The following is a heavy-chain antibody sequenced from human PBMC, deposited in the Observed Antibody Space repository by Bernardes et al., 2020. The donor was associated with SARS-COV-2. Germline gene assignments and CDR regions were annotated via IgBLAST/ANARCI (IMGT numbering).Heavy chain of an antibody. Sequence: AAVQVSCKASGYNFTGYYMHWVRQAPAQGLEWMGWINPNSGGTNYAQKFQGRVTMTRDTSISTAYMELSRLRSDDTAVYYCARSDFYYYDSSGYFDYWGQGTLVTVSS. CDR2: INPNSGGT. V-gene: IGHV1-2*02. CDR3: ARSDFYYYDSSGYFDY. J-gene: IGHJ4*02. CDR1: GYNFTGYY. D-gene: IGHD3-22*01.